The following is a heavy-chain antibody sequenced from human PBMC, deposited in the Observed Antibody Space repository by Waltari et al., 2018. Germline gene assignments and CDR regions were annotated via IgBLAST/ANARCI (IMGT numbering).Heavy chain of an antibody. J-gene: IGHJ4*02. Sequence: QLQLQESGPGLVKPSGTLSLTCVVSGDSMISYYFWSWVRQSPGKGLEWIGQVKRGGGTTYSPSFASRVTMSLDTSSNHFSLNMHSATAADTAVYYCARDRGGGLYLDSWGRGILVSVSP. CDR3: ARDRGGGLYLDS. V-gene: IGHV4-4*02. CDR2: VKRGGGT. D-gene: IGHD5-12*01. CDR1: GDSMISYYF.